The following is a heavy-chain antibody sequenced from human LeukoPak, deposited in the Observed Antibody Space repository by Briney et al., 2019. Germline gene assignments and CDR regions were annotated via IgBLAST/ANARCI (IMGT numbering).Heavy chain of an antibody. CDR3: ARDRYFDWLGGGVDYFDY. J-gene: IGHJ4*02. CDR2: ISAYNGNT. CDR1: GYTFTSYG. D-gene: IGHD3-9*01. V-gene: IGHV1-18*01. Sequence: ASVKVSCKASGYTFTSYGISWVRQAPGQGLEWMGWISAYNGNTNYAQKLQGRVTMTTDTSTSTAYMELRSLRSDDTAVYYCARDRYFDWLGGGVDYFDYGAREPWSPSPQ.